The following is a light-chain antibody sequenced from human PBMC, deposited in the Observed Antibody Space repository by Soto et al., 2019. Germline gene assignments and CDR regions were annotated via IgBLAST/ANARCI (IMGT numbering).Light chain of an antibody. J-gene: IGKJ2*01. CDR3: QQSYSIPYT. CDR1: QTISSY. CDR2: AAS. Sequence: DIQMTQSPSSLSASVGDRVTITCRASQTISSYLNWFHQKPGKAPKLLIYAASSLQSGVPSRFSGSGSGTDFTLTISSLQPEDFATYYCQQSYSIPYTFGRGTKLEIK. V-gene: IGKV1-39*01.